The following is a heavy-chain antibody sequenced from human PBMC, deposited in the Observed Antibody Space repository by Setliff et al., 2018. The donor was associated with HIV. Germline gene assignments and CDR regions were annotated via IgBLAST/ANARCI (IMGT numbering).Heavy chain of an antibody. CDR1: GGSFSGFY. V-gene: IGHV4-34*01. Sequence: PSETLSLTCAVHGGSFSGFYWSWIRQLPGKGLEWIGEINHSGSTNYNPALKSRVTISGDTSKNQFSLKLSSVNAADTAVYYCARGDDSTGYYYYYFDYWGQGTLVTVPS. CDR2: INHSGST. CDR3: ARGDDSTGYYYYYFDY. J-gene: IGHJ4*02. D-gene: IGHD3-22*01.